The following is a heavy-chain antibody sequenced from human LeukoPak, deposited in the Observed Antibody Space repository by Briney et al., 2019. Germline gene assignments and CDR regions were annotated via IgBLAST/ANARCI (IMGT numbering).Heavy chain of an antibody. J-gene: IGHJ6*03. CDR2: VYYSGST. CDR3: ARVKDPGGYYYYYYMDV. D-gene: IGHD3-16*01. Sequence: SETLSLTCTVSGGSISSSSYYWGWIRQPPGKGLEWIGSVYYSGSTYYNPSLKSRVTISVDTSKNQFSLKLSSVTAADTAMYYCARVKDPGGYYYYYYMDVWGKGPRSPSP. CDR1: GGSISSSSYY. V-gene: IGHV4-39*07.